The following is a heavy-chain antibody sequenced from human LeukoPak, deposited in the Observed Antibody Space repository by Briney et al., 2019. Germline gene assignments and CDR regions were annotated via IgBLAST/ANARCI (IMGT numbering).Heavy chain of an antibody. Sequence: GGSLTLSCATSGFTFGGAAMNWVRQTSEKGLEWVGHIRNRDYNHATAYAASVIGRFTISRDDSKNTAYLQVNNLKTEDTAVYYCVRLVEWGTTFDNWGQGTTVTVSS. D-gene: IGHD3-3*01. CDR1: GFTFGGAA. CDR3: VRLVEWGTTFDN. V-gene: IGHV3-73*01. CDR2: IRNRDYNHAT. J-gene: IGHJ3*02.